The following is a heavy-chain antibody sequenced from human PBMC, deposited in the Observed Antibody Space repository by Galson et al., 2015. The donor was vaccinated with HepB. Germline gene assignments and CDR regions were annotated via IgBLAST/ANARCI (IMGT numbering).Heavy chain of an antibody. Sequence: SLRLSCAASGFTFSSYSMNWVRQAPGKGLEWVSTISDSDSGGSTYYADSVKGRFIISRDITWNTLYLQMNNLRAEDTAVYYCAKEADSSGYRPFDYWGQGTLVTVSS. J-gene: IGHJ4*02. CDR2: ISDSDSGGST. D-gene: IGHD3-22*01. CDR1: GFTFSSYS. CDR3: AKEADSSGYRPFDY. V-gene: IGHV3-23*01.